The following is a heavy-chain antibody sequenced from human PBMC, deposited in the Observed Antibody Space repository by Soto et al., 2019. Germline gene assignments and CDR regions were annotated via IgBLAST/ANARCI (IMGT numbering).Heavy chain of an antibody. CDR1: GVSISSYY. V-gene: IGHV4-59*01. J-gene: IGHJ4*02. D-gene: IGHD6-13*01. CDR3: AKGRGQQLVRRYFAH. Sequence: SETLSLTCTVSGVSISSYYWSWIRQPPGRGLEWIGYIYYTGATRYNPSLESRVTISLGASKNQFSLNLTSVTAADTAVYYCAKGRGQQLVRRYFAHWGQGTLVPVAS. CDR2: IYYTGAT.